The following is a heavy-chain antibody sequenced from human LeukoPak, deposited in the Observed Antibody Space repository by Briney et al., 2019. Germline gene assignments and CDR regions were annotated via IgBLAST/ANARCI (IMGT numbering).Heavy chain of an antibody. J-gene: IGHJ4*02. CDR1: GFTFSSYS. CDR2: ISSSSSTI. CDR3: ARAYDFWSGSYFDY. Sequence: GRSLRLSCAASGFTFSSYSMNWVRQAPGKGLEWVSYISSSSSTIYYADSVKGRFTISRDNAKNSLYLQMNSLRAEDTAVYYCARAYDFWSGSYFDYWGQGTLVTVSS. D-gene: IGHD3-3*01. V-gene: IGHV3-48*04.